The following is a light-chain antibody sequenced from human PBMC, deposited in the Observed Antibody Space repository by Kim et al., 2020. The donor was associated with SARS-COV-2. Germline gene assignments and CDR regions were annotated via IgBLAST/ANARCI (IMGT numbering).Light chain of an antibody. Sequence: GRSVTISCTGTNYDVGYYNYVSWYQQQPGSAPKLIIFEVSKRPPGGPDRFSGSKSGNTASLTLSGLRDEDEGDYFCASYAGGSTLVFGTGTKVTVL. V-gene: IGLV2-8*01. J-gene: IGLJ1*01. CDR1: NYDVGYYNY. CDR2: EVS. CDR3: ASYAGGSTLV.